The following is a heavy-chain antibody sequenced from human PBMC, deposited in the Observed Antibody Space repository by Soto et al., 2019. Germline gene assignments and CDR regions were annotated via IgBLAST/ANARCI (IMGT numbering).Heavy chain of an antibody. CDR3: AREHIVVVTAIAYYYYGMDV. D-gene: IGHD2-21*02. J-gene: IGHJ6*02. CDR2: IIPIFGTA. Sequence: SVKVSCKASGGTFSSYAISWVRQAPGQGLEWMGGIIPIFGTANYAQKFQGRVTITADESTSTAYMELSSLRSEDTAVYYCAREHIVVVTAIAYYYYGMDVWGQGTTVTV. CDR1: GGTFSSYA. V-gene: IGHV1-69*13.